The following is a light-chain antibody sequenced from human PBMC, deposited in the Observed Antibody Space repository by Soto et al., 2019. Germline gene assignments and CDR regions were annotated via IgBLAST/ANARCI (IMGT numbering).Light chain of an antibody. CDR1: QSVSSSY. Sequence: EIVLTQSAGTLSLSPGERATLSCRASQSVSSSYLAWYQQKPGQAPRLLIYDASSRAAGIPDRFSGSGSGTDFTLTISRLDPEDFAVYYCQQYSSSPRTFGQGTKVDIK. J-gene: IGKJ1*01. V-gene: IGKV3-20*01. CDR2: DAS. CDR3: QQYSSSPRT.